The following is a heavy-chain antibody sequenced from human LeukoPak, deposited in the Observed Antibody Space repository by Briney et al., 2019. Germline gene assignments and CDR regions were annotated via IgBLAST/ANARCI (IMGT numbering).Heavy chain of an antibody. D-gene: IGHD2-15*01. J-gene: IGHJ6*03. CDR1: GGSISSYY. V-gene: IGHV4-4*09. Sequence: SETLSLTCTVSGGSISSYYWSWIRQPPGKGKEWIGYISTSGSTNSNPPLKSRVTISVDTSKNQFSLNLSSLTAADTAVYYCARLVGGVTRRWSYYYYYMDVWGKGTTVTVSS. CDR3: ARLVGGVTRRWSYYYYYMDV. CDR2: ISTSGST.